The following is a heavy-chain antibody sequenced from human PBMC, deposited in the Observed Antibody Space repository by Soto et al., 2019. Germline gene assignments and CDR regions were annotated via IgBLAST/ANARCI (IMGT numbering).Heavy chain of an antibody. J-gene: IGHJ1*01. Sequence: GGSLRLSCAASGFTFSSYAMSWVRQAPGKGLEWVSAISGSGGSTYYADSVKGRFTISRDNSKNTLYLQMNSLRAEDTAVYYFAKASYCSGGSCYLEYFQHWGQGTLVTVSS. D-gene: IGHD2-15*01. V-gene: IGHV3-23*01. CDR2: ISGSGGST. CDR1: GFTFSSYA. CDR3: AKASYCSGGSCYLEYFQH.